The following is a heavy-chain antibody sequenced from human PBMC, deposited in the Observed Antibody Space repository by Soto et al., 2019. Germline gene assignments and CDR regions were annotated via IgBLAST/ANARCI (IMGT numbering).Heavy chain of an antibody. V-gene: IGHV1-69*04. CDR1: GGTFSSYT. D-gene: IGHD6-13*01. CDR3: ARDRIAAAGGDYYYGMDV. CDR2: IIPILGIA. Sequence: SVKVSCKASGGTFSSYTISWVRQAPGQGLEWMGRIIPILGIANYAQKFQGRVTITADKSTSTAYMELSSLRSEDTAVYYCARDRIAAAGGDYYYGMDVWGQGTTVTVSS. J-gene: IGHJ6*02.